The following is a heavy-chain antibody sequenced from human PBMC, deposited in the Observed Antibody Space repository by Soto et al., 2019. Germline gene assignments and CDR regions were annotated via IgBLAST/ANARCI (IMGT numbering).Heavy chain of an antibody. J-gene: IGHJ5*02. Sequence: GSFTSSGYTIPSDSSILGRQAPGQGLEWMGWISAYNGNTNYAQKLQGRVTMTTDTSTSTAYMELRSLRSDDTAVDYCARDRGVTPRIWFDPWGQRTLVTLSA. D-gene: IGHD2-21*02. CDR3: ARDRGVTPRIWFDP. V-gene: IGHV1-18*01. CDR1: GYTIPSDS. CDR2: ISAYNGNT.